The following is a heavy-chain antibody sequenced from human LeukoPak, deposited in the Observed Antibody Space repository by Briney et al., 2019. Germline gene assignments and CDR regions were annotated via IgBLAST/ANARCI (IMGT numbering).Heavy chain of an antibody. Sequence: GGSLRLSCAASGFIFSSYWMHWVRQAPGKGLVWVSRINRDGSSTSQADSVKGRFTISRDNAKNTLYLQTNSLRAEDTAVYYCARDREGGMDVWGQGTTVTVSS. V-gene: IGHV3-74*01. CDR2: INRDGSST. CDR3: ARDREGGMDV. CDR1: GFIFSSYW. J-gene: IGHJ6*02.